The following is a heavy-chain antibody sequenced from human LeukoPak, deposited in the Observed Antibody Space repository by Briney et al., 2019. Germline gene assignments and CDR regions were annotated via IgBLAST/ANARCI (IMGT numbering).Heavy chain of an antibody. J-gene: IGHJ4*02. D-gene: IGHD5-24*01. V-gene: IGHV4-4*09. CDR3: ASHSRDGYIDY. Sequence: PSQTLSLTCTVSGGSISSYYWSWIRRPPGKGLEWIGYIYTSGSTNYNPSLKSRVTISVDTSKNQFSLKLSSVTAADTAVYYCASHSRDGYIDYWGQGTLVTVSS. CDR1: GGSISSYY. CDR2: IYTSGST.